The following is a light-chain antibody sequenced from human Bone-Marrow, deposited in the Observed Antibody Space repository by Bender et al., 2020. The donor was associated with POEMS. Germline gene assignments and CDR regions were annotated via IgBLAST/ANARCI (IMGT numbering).Light chain of an antibody. CDR1: SSDIGGYNY. J-gene: IGLJ3*02. V-gene: IGLV2-23*02. CDR3: SSYAGSRVFWV. Sequence: QSALTQPASVSGSPGQSITISCAGTSSDIGGYNYVSWYQQHPGEAPKLIIYDLNKRPSGVSNRFSGSKSGNTASLTIFGLQAEDEAQYYCSSYAGSRVFWVFGGGTRLTVL. CDR2: DLN.